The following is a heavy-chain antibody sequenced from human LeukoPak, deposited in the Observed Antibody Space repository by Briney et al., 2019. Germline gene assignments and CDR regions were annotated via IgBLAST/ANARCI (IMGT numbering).Heavy chain of an antibody. CDR1: GGTFSSYA. CDR3: AREAHSSGGWAHRNYLEY. CDR2: IIPILGIA. J-gene: IGHJ4*02. Sequence: SVKASCKASGGTFSSYAISWVRQAPGQGLEWMGRIIPILGIANYAQKFQGRVTITADKSTSTAYMELSSLRSEDTAVYYCAREAHSSGGWAHRNYLEYWGQGTLVTVSS. D-gene: IGHD6-19*01. V-gene: IGHV1-69*04.